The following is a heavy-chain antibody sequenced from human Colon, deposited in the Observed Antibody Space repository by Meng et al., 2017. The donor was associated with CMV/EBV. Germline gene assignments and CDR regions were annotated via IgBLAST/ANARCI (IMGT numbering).Heavy chain of an antibody. Sequence: GGSLRLSCAASGFTFSSYWMHWVRQAPGKGLVWVSSIKNDGTFTAYADSVKGRFTVSRDNAKDTVYLQMNSLTVEDAAVYYCGDFEAGWGQGTLGTVSS. J-gene: IGHJ4*02. V-gene: IGHV3-74*01. CDR1: GFTFSSYW. D-gene: IGHD3-3*01. CDR2: IKNDGTFT. CDR3: GDFEAG.